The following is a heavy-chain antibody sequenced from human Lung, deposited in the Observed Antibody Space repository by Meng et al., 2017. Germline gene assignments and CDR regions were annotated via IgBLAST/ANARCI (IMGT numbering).Heavy chain of an antibody. CDR1: GGSFSDYY. Sequence: QVPLQRWGAGLLKPSATLSLTCVVSGGSFSDYYWSWIRQPPGKGLEWIGEINHSGSTNYNPSLESRATISVDTSQNNLSLKLSSVTAADSAVYYCARGPTTMAHDFDYWGQEPWSPSPQ. J-gene: IGHJ4*01. D-gene: IGHD4-11*01. CDR2: INHSGST. V-gene: IGHV4-34*01. CDR3: ARGPTTMAHDFDY.